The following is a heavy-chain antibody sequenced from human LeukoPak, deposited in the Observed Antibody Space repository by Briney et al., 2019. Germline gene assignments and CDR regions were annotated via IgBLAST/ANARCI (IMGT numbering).Heavy chain of an antibody. J-gene: IGHJ6*02. CDR2: VNRDGSET. CDR3: ARDNGMDV. CDR1: GFALSSYW. V-gene: IGHV3-7*03. Sequence: GGSLRLSCAASGFALSSYWMTWVRQVPGRGPEWVANVNRDGSETYYLDSVKGRFTISKDNAKNSLYLQMNSLRAEDTALYHCARDNGMDVWGQGTTVIVSS.